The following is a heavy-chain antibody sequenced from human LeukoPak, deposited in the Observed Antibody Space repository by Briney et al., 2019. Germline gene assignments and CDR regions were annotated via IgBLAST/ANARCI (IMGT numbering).Heavy chain of an antibody. J-gene: IGHJ4*02. CDR2: INPSGGST. V-gene: IGHV1-46*01. D-gene: IGHD3-10*01. CDR1: GYTFTSYY. Sequence: ASVKVSCKASGYTFTSYYMHWVRQAPGQGLEWMGIINPSGGSTSYAQKFQGRVTMTRDTSTSTVYMELSSLRIDDTAVYYCARDHQIYYYGSGSYVDYWGQGTLVTVSS. CDR3: ARDHQIYYYGSGSYVDY.